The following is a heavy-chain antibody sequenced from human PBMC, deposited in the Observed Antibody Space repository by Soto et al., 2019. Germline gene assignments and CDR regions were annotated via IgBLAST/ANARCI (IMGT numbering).Heavy chain of an antibody. Sequence: QVQLVESGGGVVQPGRSLRLSCAASGFTFSSYGMHWVRQAPGTGLEWVAVIWYDGSNKYYADSVKGRFTISRDNSKNTLYLQMNSLRAEDTAVYYCARERGDCSSTSCYFWFDPWGQGTLVTVSS. D-gene: IGHD2-2*01. CDR2: IWYDGSNK. V-gene: IGHV3-33*01. CDR1: GFTFSSYG. J-gene: IGHJ5*02. CDR3: ARERGDCSSTSCYFWFDP.